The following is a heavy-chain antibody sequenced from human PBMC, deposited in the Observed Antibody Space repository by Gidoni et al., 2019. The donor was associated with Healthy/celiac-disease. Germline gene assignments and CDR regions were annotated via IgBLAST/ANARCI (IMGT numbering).Heavy chain of an antibody. Sequence: EVQLVQSGAEVKKPGESLRISCKGSGYSFTSHWISWVRQMPGKGLEWMGRIDPSDSDTNYSPSCQGHVTISADKSISTAYLQWSSLKASDTAMYYCARQAKKRIAAAGSDFDYWGQGTLVTVSS. CDR2: IDPSDSDT. V-gene: IGHV5-10-1*01. CDR3: ARQAKKRIAAAGSDFDY. CDR1: GYSFTSHW. D-gene: IGHD6-13*01. J-gene: IGHJ4*02.